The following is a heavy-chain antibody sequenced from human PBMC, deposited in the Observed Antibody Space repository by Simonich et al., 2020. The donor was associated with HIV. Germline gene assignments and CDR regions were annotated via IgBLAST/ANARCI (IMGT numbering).Heavy chain of an antibody. D-gene: IGHD2-21*01. V-gene: IGHV1-2*06. Sequence: QVQLVQSGAEVKKPGASVQVSCKASGYTFTGYYMYWVRQAPGQGLEWMGLINPNSGGTNYAQKRQGRVTMTTDTSTSTAYMELRSLRSDDTAVYYCASGAVLGSYFDYWGQGTLVTVSS. CDR2: INPNSGGT. CDR1: GYTFTGYY. CDR3: ASGAVLGSYFDY. J-gene: IGHJ4*02.